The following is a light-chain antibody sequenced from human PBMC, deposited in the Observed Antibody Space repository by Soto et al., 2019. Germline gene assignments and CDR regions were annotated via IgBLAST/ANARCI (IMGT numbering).Light chain of an antibody. J-gene: IGLJ1*01. Sequence: QSVLTQPPSASGTPGQRLTISCSGISSNVGRNHVYWYQHLPGTAPKLLIYSSNQRPSGVPGRFSGSKSGSSASLAISGLRSEDEADYFCAAWDDSLSAYVFGTGTKLTVL. CDR1: SSNVGRNH. CDR2: SSN. CDR3: AAWDDSLSAYV. V-gene: IGLV1-47*02.